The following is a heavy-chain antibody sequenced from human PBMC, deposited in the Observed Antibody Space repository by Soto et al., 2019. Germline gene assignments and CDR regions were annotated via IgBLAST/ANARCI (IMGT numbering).Heavy chain of an antibody. J-gene: IGHJ6*02. Sequence: ASVKVSCKASGYTFTGYYMHWVRQAPGQGLEWMGWINPNSGGTNYAQKFQGWVTMTRDTSISTAYMELSRLRSDDTAVYYCARARGFGEPELIGYYYYGMDVWGQGTTVTVSS. D-gene: IGHD3-10*01. CDR1: GYTFTGYY. V-gene: IGHV1-2*04. CDR2: INPNSGGT. CDR3: ARARGFGEPELIGYYYYGMDV.